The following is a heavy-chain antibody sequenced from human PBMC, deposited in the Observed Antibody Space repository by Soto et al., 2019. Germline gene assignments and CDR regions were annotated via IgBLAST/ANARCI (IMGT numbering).Heavy chain of an antibody. CDR1: GITFSNYV. V-gene: IGHV3-23*01. Sequence: EVQVLESGGGLVQPGGSLRLSCVASGITFSNYVMIWVRQAPGKGLEWVSGISGSGGITYYSDSVKGRFTISRDNSKNTLFLQMNSLRAEDTAVYFCAKGRLDFWTGYPDYYYYGVDVWGQGTTVTVSS. J-gene: IGHJ6*02. D-gene: IGHD3-3*01. CDR2: ISGSGGIT. CDR3: AKGRLDFWTGYPDYYYYGVDV.